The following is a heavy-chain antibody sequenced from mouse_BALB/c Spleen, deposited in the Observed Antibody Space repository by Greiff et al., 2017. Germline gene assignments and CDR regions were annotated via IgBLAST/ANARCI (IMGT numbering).Heavy chain of an antibody. Sequence: DVKLQESGAELVRSGASVKLSCTASGFNIKDYYMHWVKQRPEQGLEWIGWIDPENGDTEYAPKFQGKATMTADTSSNTAYLQLSSLTSEDTAVYYCNYGSSWGQGTTLTVSS. D-gene: IGHD1-1*01. J-gene: IGHJ2*01. CDR2: IDPENGDT. CDR1: GFNIKDYY. CDR3: NYGSS. V-gene: IGHV14-4*02.